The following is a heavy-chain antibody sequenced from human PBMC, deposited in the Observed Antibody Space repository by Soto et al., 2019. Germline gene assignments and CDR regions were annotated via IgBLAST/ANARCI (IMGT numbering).Heavy chain of an antibody. Sequence: QVQLVQSGAEVKKTGSSVKVSCKASGDTSSTYSINWVRQAPGQGLEWVGRIIPILALTNYAQRFQGRVTITADKSPSKVYMELSSLRSEDTAVYYCARGYCSGGSCYSPRYNWFDPWGQGTLVTVSS. J-gene: IGHJ5*02. CDR1: GDTSSTYS. V-gene: IGHV1-69*02. CDR2: IIPILALT. CDR3: ARGYCSGGSCYSPRYNWFDP. D-gene: IGHD2-15*01.